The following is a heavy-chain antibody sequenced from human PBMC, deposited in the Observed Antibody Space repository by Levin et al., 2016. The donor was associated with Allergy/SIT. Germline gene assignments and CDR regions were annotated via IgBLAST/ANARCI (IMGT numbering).Heavy chain of an antibody. Sequence: WIRQPPGKGLEWVSAISGSGGSTYYADSVKGRFTISRDNSKNTLYLQMNSLRAEDTAVYYCAKESYYDSSGYYYRGWYFQHWGQGTLVTVSS. CDR3: AKESYYDSSGYYYRGWYFQH. V-gene: IGHV3-23*01. J-gene: IGHJ1*01. D-gene: IGHD3-22*01. CDR2: ISGSGGST.